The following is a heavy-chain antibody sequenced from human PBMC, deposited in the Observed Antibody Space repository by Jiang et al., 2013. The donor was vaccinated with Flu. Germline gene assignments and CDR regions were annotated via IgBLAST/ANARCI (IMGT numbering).Heavy chain of an antibody. J-gene: IGHJ4*02. CDR1: GYTFIHNT. CDR2: INPNTGNP. V-gene: IGHV7-4-1*02. CDR3: ARGGMVSGIDY. D-gene: IGHD5-18*01. Sequence: QSGSELKKPGASVKVSCKASGYTFIHNTLNWVRQAPGQGLEWMGWINPNTGNPTYAQGFMGRFVFSLDTSVSTAYLEISSLVTEDTAIYYCARGGMVSGIDYWGQGNPGSPSP.